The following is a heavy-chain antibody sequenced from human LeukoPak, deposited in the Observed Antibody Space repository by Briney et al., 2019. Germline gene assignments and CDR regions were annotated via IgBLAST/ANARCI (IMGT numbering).Heavy chain of an antibody. CDR3: ATLGYCSGGSCYVKNFDY. CDR2: IYPGDSDT. D-gene: IGHD2-15*01. CDR1: GYSFTSYW. J-gene: IGHJ4*02. Sequence: GESLKISCKGPGYSFTSYWIGWVRQLPGKGLEWMGIIYPGDSDTRYSPSFQGQVTISADKSISTAYLQWSSLKASDTAMYYCATLGYCSGGSCYVKNFDYWGQGTLVTVSS. V-gene: IGHV5-51*01.